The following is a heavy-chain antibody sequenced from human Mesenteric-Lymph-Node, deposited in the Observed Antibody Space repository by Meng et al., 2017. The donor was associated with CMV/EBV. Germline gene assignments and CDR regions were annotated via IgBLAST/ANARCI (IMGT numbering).Heavy chain of an antibody. D-gene: IGHD2-21*02. V-gene: IGHV3-74*01. CDR3: ARVGAIVVVTYYFDY. CDR1: GFTFSSYW. J-gene: IGHJ4*02. CDR2: INSDGSST. Sequence: GGSLRLSCAASGFTFSSYWMHWVRQAPGKGLVWVSRINSDGSSTSYADSVKGRFTISRDNSKNTLYLQMSSLRAEDTAVYYCARVGAIVVVTYYFDYWGQGTLVTVSS.